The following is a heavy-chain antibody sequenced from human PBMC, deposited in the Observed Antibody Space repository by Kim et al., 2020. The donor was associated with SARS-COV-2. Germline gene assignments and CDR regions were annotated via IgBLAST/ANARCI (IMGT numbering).Heavy chain of an antibody. V-gene: IGHV5-51*01. Sequence: GESLKISCKGSGYSFTSFWIGWVRQMPGKGLEWIGIIYPDDSDTRYSPSFQGQVTISADKSINTAYLQWSRLKASDTAMYYCARLPGEAAGYFDHWGQGTLVTASS. J-gene: IGHJ4*02. CDR1: GYSFTSFW. D-gene: IGHD6-13*01. CDR3: ARLPGEAAGYFDH. CDR2: IYPDDSDT.